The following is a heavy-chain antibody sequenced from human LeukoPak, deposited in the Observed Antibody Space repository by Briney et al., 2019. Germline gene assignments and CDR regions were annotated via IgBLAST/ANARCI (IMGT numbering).Heavy chain of an antibody. D-gene: IGHD3-10*01. Sequence: PGGSLRVSCAASGFTVSSNYMNWVRQAPGKGVEWVSVIYSDGSTYYADSVKGRFTISRDNSKNTLYLQMNSLGAEDTAVYYCARGIRGPAGVWRNYYGMDVWGQGTTVTVSS. CDR1: GFTVSSNY. J-gene: IGHJ6*02. CDR2: IYSDGST. V-gene: IGHV3-53*01. CDR3: ARGIRGPAGVWRNYYGMDV.